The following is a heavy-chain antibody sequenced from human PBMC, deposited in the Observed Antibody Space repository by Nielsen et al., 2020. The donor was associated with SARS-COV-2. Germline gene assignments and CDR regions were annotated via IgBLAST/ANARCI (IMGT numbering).Heavy chain of an antibody. CDR1: GGSLSSRNYY. Sequence: SETLSLTCTVSGGSLSSRNYYWGWIRQPPGKGLEWIGTIYYSGSVSYNPSLRSRVTISVDTSKKHFSLKLTSVTAADTAVYFCARGDIAVVPAAIFRGDDAFDIWGQGTMVRVSS. CDR2: IYYSGSV. CDR3: ARGDIAVVPAAIFRGDDAFDI. J-gene: IGHJ3*02. V-gene: IGHV4-39*02. D-gene: IGHD2-2*01.